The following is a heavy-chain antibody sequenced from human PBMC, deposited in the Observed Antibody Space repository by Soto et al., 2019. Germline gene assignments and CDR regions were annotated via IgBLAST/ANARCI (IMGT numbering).Heavy chain of an antibody. V-gene: IGHV4-34*01. CDR2: INHSGSS. CDR3: ARMAGPWYFDL. CDR1: GGSFSCFY. Sequence: PSETRSPTCAVHGGSFSCFYWTWIRQPPGKGLEWIGEINHSGSSNYNPPLKSRVTMSLDTSRNQFSLSLNSVTAADTAVYYCARMAGPWYFDLWGRGTLVTVSS. J-gene: IGHJ2*01.